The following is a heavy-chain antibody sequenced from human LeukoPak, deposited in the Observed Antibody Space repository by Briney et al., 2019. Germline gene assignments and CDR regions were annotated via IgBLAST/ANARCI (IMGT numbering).Heavy chain of an antibody. J-gene: IGHJ5*02. V-gene: IGHV4-39*01. D-gene: IGHD2-21*02. Sequence: SETLSLTCTVSGGSISSSSYYWGWIRQPPGKGLEWIGSIYYSGSTYYNPSLKSRVTISVDTSKNQFSLKLSSVTAADTAVYYCARHHPFQGGDPAWFDPWGQGTLVTVSS. CDR1: GGSISSSSYY. CDR3: ARHHPFQGGDPAWFDP. CDR2: IYYSGST.